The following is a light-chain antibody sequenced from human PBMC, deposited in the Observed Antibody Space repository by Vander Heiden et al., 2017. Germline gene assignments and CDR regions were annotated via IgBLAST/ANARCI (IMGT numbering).Light chain of an antibody. CDR2: GAS. V-gene: IGKV3-11*01. CDR1: QSFSSY. Sequence: LFTLSQGTLCLSPGERATVACRNSQSFSSYLAWYQQKPGQAPRLLSYGASNRAAGIPARFSASASGTDFTLTISSLEPEDFAVYYCQQRNNWPPVTFGQGTRLEIK. J-gene: IGKJ2*01. CDR3: QQRNNWPPVT.